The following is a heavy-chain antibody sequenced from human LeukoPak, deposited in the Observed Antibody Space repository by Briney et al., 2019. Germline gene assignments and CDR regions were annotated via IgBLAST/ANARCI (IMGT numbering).Heavy chain of an antibody. J-gene: IGHJ4*02. V-gene: IGHV3-33*01. Sequence: GGSLRLSCAASGFTFSSYDMHWVRQAPGKGLEWVAVIWYDGSNKYYADSVKGRFTISRDNSKNTLYLQMNSLRAEDTAVYYCARDRTVVTPGYYFDYWGQGTLVTVSS. CDR3: ARDRTVVTPGYYFDY. D-gene: IGHD4-23*01. CDR1: GFTFSSYD. CDR2: IWYDGSNK.